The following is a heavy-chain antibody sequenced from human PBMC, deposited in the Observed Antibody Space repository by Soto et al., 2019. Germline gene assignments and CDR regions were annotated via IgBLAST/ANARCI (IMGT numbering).Heavy chain of an antibody. D-gene: IGHD4-4*01. V-gene: IGHV3-30*18. CDR3: AKGAKDGYSFDY. CDR1: GFTFSSYG. CDR2: ISYDGSNK. Sequence: QVQLVESGGGVVQPGRSLRLSCAASGFTFSSYGMHWVRQAPGKGLEWVAVISYDGSNKYYADSVKGRFTISRDNSKNTLYLQVNSLRAEDTAVYYCAKGAKDGYSFDYWGQGTLVTVSS. J-gene: IGHJ4*02.